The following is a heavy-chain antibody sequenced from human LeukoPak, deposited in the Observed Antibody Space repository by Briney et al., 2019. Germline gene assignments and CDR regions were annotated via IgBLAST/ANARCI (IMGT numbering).Heavy chain of an antibody. CDR2: IWYDGSNK. CDR3: AKANHYGDYLDY. J-gene: IGHJ4*02. CDR1: GFTFSSYW. D-gene: IGHD4-17*01. Sequence: GGSLRLSCAASGFTFSSYWMNWVRQAPGKGLEWVAVIWYDGSNKYYADSVKGRFTISRDNSKNTLYLQMNSLRAEDTALYYCAKANHYGDYLDYWGQGTLVTVSS. V-gene: IGHV3-30*02.